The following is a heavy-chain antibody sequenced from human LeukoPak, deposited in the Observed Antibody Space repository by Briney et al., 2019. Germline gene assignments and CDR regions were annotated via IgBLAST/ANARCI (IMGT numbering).Heavy chain of an antibody. CDR1: GGSISSYY. V-gene: IGHV4-39*07. J-gene: IGHJ6*03. CDR3: AREESDWSSLGYFYHYMDV. D-gene: IGHD3-9*01. Sequence: SETLSLTCTVSGGSISSYYWGWIRQPPGKGLEWIGSIYYSGSTYYNPSLKSRVTISVDASKNQFSLKLGSVTAADTAVYYCAREESDWSSLGYFYHYMDVWGKGTTVTISS. CDR2: IYYSGST.